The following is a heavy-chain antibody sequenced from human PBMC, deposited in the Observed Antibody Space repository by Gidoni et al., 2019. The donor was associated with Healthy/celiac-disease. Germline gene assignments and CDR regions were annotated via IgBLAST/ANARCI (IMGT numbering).Heavy chain of an antibody. CDR3: ARVAAGYGDP. V-gene: IGHV3-66*02. CDR2: IYSGGST. CDR1: GFTVSSNY. Sequence: EVQRVESGGGLVKPGGSMRRACAASGFTVSSNYMSWVRQAPGKGLDWVSVIYSGGSTYYADAVKGRFTSSRDNSKNTLYLQMNSLRAEDTAVYYCARVAAGYGDPWGQGTLVTVSS. J-gene: IGHJ5*02. D-gene: IGHD5-12*01.